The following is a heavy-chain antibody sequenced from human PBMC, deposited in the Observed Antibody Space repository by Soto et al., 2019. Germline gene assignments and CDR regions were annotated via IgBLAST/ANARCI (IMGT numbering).Heavy chain of an antibody. V-gene: IGHV3-23*01. CDR1: GFTFSSYA. CDR3: ARRGSGSYYDY. Sequence: GGFLRLSCAASGFTFSSYAMRWVRQAPVKGLEWVSAISGSGDSTYYADSVKGRFTISRDNSKNTLYLQMNSLRAEDTAVYYCARRGSGSYYDYWGQGTLVTVSS. D-gene: IGHD1-26*01. J-gene: IGHJ4*02. CDR2: ISGSGDST.